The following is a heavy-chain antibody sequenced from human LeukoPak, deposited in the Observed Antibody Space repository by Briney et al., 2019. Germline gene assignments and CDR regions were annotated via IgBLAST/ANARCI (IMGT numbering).Heavy chain of an antibody. J-gene: IGHJ4*02. CDR3: ASDLCRGSGGVYSYY. D-gene: IGHD5-18*01. CDR2: INWNGGST. CDR1: LYTSVPTG. V-gene: IGHV3-20*04. Sequence: GGSLRLSCAAPLYTSVPTGTRGVRQAPRRGLEWVSGINWNGGSTGYADSVKGRFTISRDTTKNSLYLQINNLRGDDTAWYYCASDLCRGSGGVYSYYWGQGTLVTVSS.